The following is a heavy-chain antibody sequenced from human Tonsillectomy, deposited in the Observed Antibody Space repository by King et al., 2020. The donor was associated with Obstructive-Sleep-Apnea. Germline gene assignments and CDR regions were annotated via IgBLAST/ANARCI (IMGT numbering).Heavy chain of an antibody. Sequence: VQLVESGAEVKRPGSSVKVSCKASGGIFNTHAFSWVRQAPGQGLEWMGDIIPFFGTPHYSQMFQGRVTITADESTTTVYLDVTRLRSDATAIYYCARGPHLGTRRVGGFDFWGLGTLVTVSA. CDR3: ARGPHLGTRRVGGFDF. CDR1: GGIFNTHA. J-gene: IGHJ4*02. D-gene: IGHD4-23*01. CDR2: IIPFFGTP. V-gene: IGHV1-69*01.